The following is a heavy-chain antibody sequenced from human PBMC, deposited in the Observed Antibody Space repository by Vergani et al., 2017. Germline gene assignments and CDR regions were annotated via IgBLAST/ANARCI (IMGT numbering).Heavy chain of an antibody. Sequence: QVQLQESGPGLVKPSETLSLTCTVSAGSISSYYWSWIRQPVGKGLAWIGRIYTSGSTNYNPSLKIRVTMSLDTSKNQFSLKLGSVTAADTAVYYCARGFWSGWGYFDYWGQGTLVTVSS. CDR1: AGSISSYY. CDR2: IYTSGST. CDR3: ARGFWSGWGYFDY. V-gene: IGHV4-4*07. D-gene: IGHD3-3*01. J-gene: IGHJ4*02.